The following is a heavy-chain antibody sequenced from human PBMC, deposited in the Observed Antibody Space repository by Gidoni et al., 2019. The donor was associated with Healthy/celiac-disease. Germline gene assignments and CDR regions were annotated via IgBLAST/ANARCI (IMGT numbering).Heavy chain of an antibody. CDR3: ARGFQRWLQLGYFDY. J-gene: IGHJ4*02. CDR2: INHSGST. Sequence: QVQLQQWGAGLLKPSETLSLTCAVYGGSFSGYYWSWIRQPPGKGLEWIGEINHSGSTNYHPSLKSRVTISVDTSKNQCSLKLSSVTAADTAVYYCARGFQRWLQLGYFDYWGQGTLVTVSS. V-gene: IGHV4-34*01. CDR1: GGSFSGYY. D-gene: IGHD5-12*01.